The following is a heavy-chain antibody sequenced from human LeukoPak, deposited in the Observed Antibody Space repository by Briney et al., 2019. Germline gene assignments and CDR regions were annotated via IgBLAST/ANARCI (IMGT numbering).Heavy chain of an antibody. V-gene: IGHV5-10-1*01. CDR3: ARHPATYSSGWYEPPRYYYGMDV. CDR1: GYIFTSYW. J-gene: IGHJ6*02. D-gene: IGHD6-19*01. CDR2: IDPSDSYT. Sequence: GASLQISCKGSGYIFTSYWISWVRQLPGKGLEGMGRIDPSDSYTNYSPSFQGHVTISADKSISTAYLQWSSLKASDTAMYYCARHPATYSSGWYEPPRYYYGMDVWGQGTTVTVSS.